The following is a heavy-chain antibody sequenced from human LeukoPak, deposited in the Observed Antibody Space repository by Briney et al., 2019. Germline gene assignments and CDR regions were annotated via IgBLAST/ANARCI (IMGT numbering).Heavy chain of an antibody. D-gene: IGHD4-17*01. V-gene: IGHV3-74*01. CDR2: INSDGSFT. CDR1: GFTFSGYW. J-gene: IGHJ4*02. Sequence: PGGSLRLSCAASGFTFSGYWMHWARQGPGKGLVWVSRINSDGSFTNYADSVKGRFTISRDNAKNTLYLQMNSLRAEDTALYYCARDDSLRYWGQGTLVTVSS. CDR3: ARDDSLRY.